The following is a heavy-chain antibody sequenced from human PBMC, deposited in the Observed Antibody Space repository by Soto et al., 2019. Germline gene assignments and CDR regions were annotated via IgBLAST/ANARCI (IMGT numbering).Heavy chain of an antibody. CDR2: ISYDGGNK. CDR1: GFTFSSYA. CDR3: ARVRGYGPYYYYGMDV. D-gene: IGHD6-25*01. Sequence: GGSLRLSCAASGFTFSSYAMHWVRQAPGKGLEWVAVISYDGGNKYYADSVKGRFTISRDNSKNTLYLQMNSLRAEDTAVYYCARVRGYGPYYYYGMDVWGQGTTVTVSS. J-gene: IGHJ6*02. V-gene: IGHV3-30-3*01.